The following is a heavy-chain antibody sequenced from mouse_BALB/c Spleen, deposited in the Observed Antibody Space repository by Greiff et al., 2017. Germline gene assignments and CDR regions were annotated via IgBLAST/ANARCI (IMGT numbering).Heavy chain of an antibody. CDR3: ARSRGYAMDY. CDR1: GYTFTSYW. J-gene: IGHJ4*01. Sequence: VQLQQSGAELAKPGASVKMSCKASGYTFTSYWMHWVKQRPEQGLEWIGRIDPANGNTKYDPKFQGKATITADTSSNTAYLQLSSLTSEDTAVYYCARSRGYAMDYWGQGTSVTVSS. CDR2: IDPANGNT. V-gene: IGHV14-3*02.